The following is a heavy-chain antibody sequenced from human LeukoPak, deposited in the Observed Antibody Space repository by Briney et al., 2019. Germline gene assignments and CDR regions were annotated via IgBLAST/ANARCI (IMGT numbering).Heavy chain of an antibody. CDR3: ARWSSAWELDY. CDR1: GFTFSNAW. J-gene: IGHJ4*02. V-gene: IGHV3-7*05. D-gene: IGHD6-19*01. CDR2: INADGSKK. Sequence: PGGSLRLSCAASGFTFSNAWMSWVRQAPGKGLQWVAHINADGSKKYYVDSGMGRFTISRDNAKTSLYLQMNSLKAEDTAVYYCARWSSAWELDYWGQGTLVSVSS.